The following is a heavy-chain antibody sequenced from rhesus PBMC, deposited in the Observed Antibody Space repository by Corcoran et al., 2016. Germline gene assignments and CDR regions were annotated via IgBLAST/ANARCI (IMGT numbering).Heavy chain of an antibody. Sequence: QVQLQESGPGLVKPSETLSLTCAFSGGSFSTNFWTWIRPSPGKGLEGIGYIYGGTGGTSYNPTLKNRGTISTDTSKNQFSLKLNSVAAADTAVYYCARVGYGNSIFDFWGQGVLVTVSS. CDR2: IYGGTGGT. CDR3: ARVGYGNSIFDF. CDR1: GGSFSTNF. J-gene: IGHJ4*01. D-gene: IGHD4-35*01. V-gene: IGHV4-147*01.